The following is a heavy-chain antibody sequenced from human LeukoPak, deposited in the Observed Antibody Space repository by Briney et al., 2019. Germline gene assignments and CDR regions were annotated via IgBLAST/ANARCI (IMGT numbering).Heavy chain of an antibody. CDR2: IYYSGST. D-gene: IGHD1/OR15-1a*01. J-gene: IGHJ3*02. V-gene: IGHV4-59*01. CDR3: ARTEHARGAFDI. Sequence: PSETLSLTCTVAGGSISSYYWSWIRQPPGKGLEWIGYIYYSGSTNYNPPLKSRVTISVDTSKNQFSLKLSSVTAADTAVYYCARTEHARGAFDIWGQGTMVTVSS. CDR1: GGSISSYY.